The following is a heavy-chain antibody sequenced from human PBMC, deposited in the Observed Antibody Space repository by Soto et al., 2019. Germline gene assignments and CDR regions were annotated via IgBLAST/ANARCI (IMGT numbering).Heavy chain of an antibody. CDR3: SKGACPMRLKDEFLN. CDR1: GFTFSSYA. D-gene: IGHD6-25*01. CDR2: ISGSGGST. V-gene: IGHV3-23*01. J-gene: IGHJ4*01. Sequence: GGSLRLSCAASGFTFSSYAMSWVRQAPGKGLEWVSAISGSGGSTYYADSVKGRFTISRDNSKNTLYLQMNGLRAEDTAVYYCSKGACPMRLKDEFLNLGPGALVNVST.